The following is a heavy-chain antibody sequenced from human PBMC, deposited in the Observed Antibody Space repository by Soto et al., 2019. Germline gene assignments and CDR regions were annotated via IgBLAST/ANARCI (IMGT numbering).Heavy chain of an antibody. Sequence: QVQLQESGPGLVKPSGTLSLTCAVSGGSISSGTWWSWVRQSPGRGLEWIGEIYHSGSPNYNPSLKSRFTMSVAKSKNLFSLSLSSVTAADSALYYCARRIPAAPNWFDPWGQGTLVTVSS. J-gene: IGHJ5*02. D-gene: IGHD2-2*01. CDR2: IYHSGSP. V-gene: IGHV4-4*02. CDR3: ARRIPAAPNWFDP. CDR1: GGSISSGTW.